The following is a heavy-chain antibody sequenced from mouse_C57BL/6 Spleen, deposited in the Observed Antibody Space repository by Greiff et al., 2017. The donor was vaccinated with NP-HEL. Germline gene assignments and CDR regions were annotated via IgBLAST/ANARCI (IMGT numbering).Heavy chain of an antibody. CDR3: ARNGYSNYLYYAMDY. D-gene: IGHD2-5*01. CDR1: GFSLTSYG. CDR2: IWSGGST. V-gene: IGHV2-2*01. Sequence: VKLVESGPGLVQPSQSLSITCTVSGFSLTSYGVHWVRQSPGKGLEWLGVIWSGGSTDYNAAFISRLSISKDNSKSQVFFKMNSLQADDTAIYYCARNGYSNYLYYAMDYWGQGTSVTVSS. J-gene: IGHJ4*01.